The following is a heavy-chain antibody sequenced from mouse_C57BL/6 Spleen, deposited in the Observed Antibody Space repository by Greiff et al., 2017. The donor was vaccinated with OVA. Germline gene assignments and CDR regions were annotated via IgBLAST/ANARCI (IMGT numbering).Heavy chain of an antibody. J-gene: IGHJ3*01. CDR3: ASSNWAFAY. D-gene: IGHD4-1*01. CDR2: ISDGGSYT. CDR1: GFTFSSYA. Sequence: EVKLVESGGGLVKPGGSLKLSCAASGFTFSSYAMSWVRQTPEKRLEWVATISDGGSYTYYPDNVKGRFTISRDNAKNNLYLQMSHLKSEDTAMYYCASSNWAFAYWGQGTLVTVSA. V-gene: IGHV5-4*03.